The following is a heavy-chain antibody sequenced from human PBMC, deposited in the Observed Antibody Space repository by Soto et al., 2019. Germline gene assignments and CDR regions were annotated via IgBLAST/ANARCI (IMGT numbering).Heavy chain of an antibody. J-gene: IGHJ4*02. V-gene: IGHV3-33*01. Sequence: GGSLRLPWAASGFTFSRYGMHWVRQAPGKGMEWVAVIWYDGSNKYYADSVKGRFTISRDNSKNTLYLQMNSLRAEDTAVYYCAREEYYDSSGSAYWGQGT. CDR2: IWYDGSNK. CDR1: GFTFSRYG. CDR3: AREEYYDSSGSAY. D-gene: IGHD3-22*01.